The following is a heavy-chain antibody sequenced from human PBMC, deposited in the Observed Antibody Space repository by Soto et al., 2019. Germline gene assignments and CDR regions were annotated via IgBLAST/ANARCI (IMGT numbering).Heavy chain of an antibody. D-gene: IGHD3-3*01. J-gene: IGHJ6*02. CDR3: ARAPTEDFWSGYYSYYYYYGMDV. Sequence: GGSLRLSCAASGFTFSSYSMNWVRQAPGKGLEWVSSISSSSSYIYYADSVKGRFTISRDNAKNSLYLQMNSLRAEDTAVYYCARAPTEDFWSGYYSYYYYYGMDVWGQGTTVTV. CDR2: ISSSSSYI. CDR1: GFTFSSYS. V-gene: IGHV3-21*01.